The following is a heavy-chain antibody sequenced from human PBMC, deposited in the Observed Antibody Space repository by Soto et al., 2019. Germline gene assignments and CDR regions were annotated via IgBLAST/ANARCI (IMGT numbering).Heavy chain of an antibody. CDR3: ARAHYDILTASYYGMDV. J-gene: IGHJ6*02. Sequence: SETLSLTCTVSGGSISSGGYYWSWIRQHPGKGLEWIGYIYYSGSTYYNPSLKSRVTISVDTSKNQFSLKLSSVTAADTAVYFCARAHYDILTASYYGMDVRGQGTTVTVS. CDR2: IYYSGST. D-gene: IGHD3-9*01. V-gene: IGHV4-31*03. CDR1: GGSISSGGYY.